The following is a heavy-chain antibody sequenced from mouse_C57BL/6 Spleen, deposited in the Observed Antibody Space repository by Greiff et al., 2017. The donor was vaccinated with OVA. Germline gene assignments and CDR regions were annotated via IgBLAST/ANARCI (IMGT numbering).Heavy chain of an antibody. Sequence: QVQLQQPGAELVRPGTSVKLSCKASGYTFTSYWMHWVKQRPGQGLEWIGVIDPSDSYTNYNQKFKGKATLTVDTSSSTAYMQLSSLTSEDSAVYYCVSIYYGNHEAMDYWGQGTSVTVSS. J-gene: IGHJ4*01. V-gene: IGHV1-59*01. CDR3: VSIYYGNHEAMDY. CDR2: IDPSDSYT. CDR1: GYTFTSYW. D-gene: IGHD2-1*01.